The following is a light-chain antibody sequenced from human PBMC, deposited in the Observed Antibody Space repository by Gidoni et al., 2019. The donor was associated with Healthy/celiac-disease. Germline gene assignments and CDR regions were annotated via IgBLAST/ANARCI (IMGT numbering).Light chain of an antibody. Sequence: EIVLTQSPATLSLSPGAGATLSCRASQSVSSYLAWYQQKPGQAPRLLIYDASNRATGIPARFSGSGSGTDFTLTISSLEPEDFAVYYCQQRSNWPPDFGPGTKVDIK. CDR3: QQRSNWPPD. CDR2: DAS. J-gene: IGKJ3*01. CDR1: QSVSSY. V-gene: IGKV3-11*01.